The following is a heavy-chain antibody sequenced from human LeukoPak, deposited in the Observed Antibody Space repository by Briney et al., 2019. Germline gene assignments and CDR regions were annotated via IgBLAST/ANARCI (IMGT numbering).Heavy chain of an antibody. J-gene: IGHJ4*02. V-gene: IGHV4-59*01. CDR3: ARDPNYYDSSGFFDY. Sequence: SETLSLTCSVSGGSISIYYWSWVRQPPGKGLEWIGYIYYSGSTNYNPSLKSRVTISVDTSKNQFSLKLSSVTAADTAVYYCARDPNYYDSSGFFDYWGQGTLVTVSS. CDR1: GGSISIYY. D-gene: IGHD3-22*01. CDR2: IYYSGST.